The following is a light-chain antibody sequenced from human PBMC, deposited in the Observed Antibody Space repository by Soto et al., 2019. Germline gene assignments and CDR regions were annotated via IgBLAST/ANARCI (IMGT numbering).Light chain of an antibody. J-gene: IGLJ3*02. CDR2: VESSGSY. CDR3: ETWDSDTRV. Sequence: QPVLTQSSSASASLGSSVKLTCTLSSGHSRYTIAWQQQQPGKAPRYLMKVESSGSYNRGSGVPDRFSGSSSGADRYLTISNLQSEDEADYYCETWDSDTRVFGGGTQLTVL. CDR1: SGHSRYT. V-gene: IGLV4-60*03.